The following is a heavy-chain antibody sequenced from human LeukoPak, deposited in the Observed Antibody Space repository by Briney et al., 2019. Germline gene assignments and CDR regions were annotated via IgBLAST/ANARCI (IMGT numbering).Heavy chain of an antibody. V-gene: IGHV3-7*04. J-gene: IGHJ4*02. Sequence: PGGSLRLSCAASGFTFSSYGMHWVRQAPGKGLEWVANIKQDGSQKYYVGSVNGRFTISRDNAKNSLYLQMDSLRAEDTAVYYCARGFCSAGDCFYFDVWGQGTVVTVSS. CDR3: ARGFCSAGDCFYFDV. CDR1: GFTFSSYG. D-gene: IGHD2-21*02. CDR2: IKQDGSQK.